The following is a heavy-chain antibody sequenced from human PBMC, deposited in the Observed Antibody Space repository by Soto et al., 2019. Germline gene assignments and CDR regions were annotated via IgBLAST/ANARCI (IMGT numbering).Heavy chain of an antibody. CDR2: IYWDGDQ. Sequence: QITLKESGPTLVKPTQTLTLTCTVSGFSLSGDGVGVGWIRQPPGKALEWLALIYWDGDQRYSPSLRTRLTITKDTSKNQVVLTMTNMDPVDTATYYCAHAYGGTSWPNDAFDFWGQGTVVTVSS. V-gene: IGHV2-5*02. CDR3: AHAYGGTSWPNDAFDF. J-gene: IGHJ3*01. CDR1: GFSLSGDGVG. D-gene: IGHD2-21*01.